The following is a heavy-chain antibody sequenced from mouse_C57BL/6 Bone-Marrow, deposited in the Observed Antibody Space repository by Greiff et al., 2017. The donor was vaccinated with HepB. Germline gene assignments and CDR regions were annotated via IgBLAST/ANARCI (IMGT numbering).Heavy chain of an antibody. J-gene: IGHJ3*01. CDR2: SRNKANDYTT. CDR1: GFTFSDFY. V-gene: IGHV7-1*01. CDR3: ARDEKGSWFAY. Sequence: EVQGVESGGGLVQSGRSLRLSCATSGFTFSDFYMEWVRQAPGKGLEWIAASRNKANDYTTEYSASVKGRFIVSRDTSQSILYLPMNALRAEDTVMYCCARDEKGSWFAYWCQGTLVTVSA.